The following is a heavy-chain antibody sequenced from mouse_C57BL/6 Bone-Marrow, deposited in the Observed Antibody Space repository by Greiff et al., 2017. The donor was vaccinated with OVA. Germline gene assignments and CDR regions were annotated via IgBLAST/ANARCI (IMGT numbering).Heavy chain of an antibody. CDR2: IWSGGST. J-gene: IGHJ4*01. CDR3: ARRDYYGRSYAMDY. CDR1: GFSLTSYG. V-gene: IGHV2-2*01. Sequence: QVQLQQSGPGLVQPSQSLSITCTVSGFSLTSYGVHWVRQSPGKGLEWLGVIWSGGSTDYNAAFISRLSISKDNSKSQVFFKMNSLQADDTAIYYCARRDYYGRSYAMDYWGQGTSVTVSS. D-gene: IGHD1-1*01.